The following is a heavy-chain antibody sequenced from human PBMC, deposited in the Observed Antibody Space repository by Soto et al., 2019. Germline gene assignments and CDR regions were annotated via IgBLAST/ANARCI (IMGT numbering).Heavy chain of an antibody. J-gene: IGHJ5*02. Sequence: SIHRILKTKRKGLEWVSSISSSSYIYYADSVKGRFTISRDNAKNSLYLQMNSLRAEDTAVYYCARDAGYSSGWYYLRNWFDPWGQGTLVTVSS. D-gene: IGHD6-19*01. CDR2: ISSSSYI. CDR1: S. CDR3: ARDAGYSSGWYYLRNWFDP. V-gene: IGHV3-21*01.